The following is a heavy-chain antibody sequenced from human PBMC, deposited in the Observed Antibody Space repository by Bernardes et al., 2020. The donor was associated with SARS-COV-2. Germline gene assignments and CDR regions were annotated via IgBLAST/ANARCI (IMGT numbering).Heavy chain of an antibody. D-gene: IGHD2-2*01. V-gene: IGHV1-24*01. Sequence: ASVKVSCKVSGYTLTELSMHWVRQAPARGLEWMGGFDPEDGETIYAQKFQGRVTMTEDTSTDTAYMDLSSLRSEDTAVYYCATSTPVFCISTSCLHHSYYYGMDVWGQGTTVTVSS. CDR2: FDPEDGET. CDR3: ATSTPVFCISTSCLHHSYYYGMDV. CDR1: GYTLTELS. J-gene: IGHJ6*02.